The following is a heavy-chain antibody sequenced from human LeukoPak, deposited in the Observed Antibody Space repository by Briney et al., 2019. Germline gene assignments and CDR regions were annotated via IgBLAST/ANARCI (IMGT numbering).Heavy chain of an antibody. CDR3: AKDGRWLQYYFDY. V-gene: IGHV3-30*18. J-gene: IGHJ4*02. D-gene: IGHD5-24*01. CDR1: GFTFSSYG. CDR2: ISYDGSNK. Sequence: GRSLRLSCAASGFTFSSYGMHWVRQAPGKGLEWVAVISYDGSNKYYADSVKGRFTIPRDNSKNTLYLQMNSLRAEDTAVYYCAKDGRWLQYYFDYWGQGTLVTVSS.